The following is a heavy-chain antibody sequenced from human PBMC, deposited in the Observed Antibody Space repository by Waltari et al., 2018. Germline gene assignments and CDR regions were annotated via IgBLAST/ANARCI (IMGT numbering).Heavy chain of an antibody. Sequence: EVQLVESGGGLVQPGGSLRLFCAASGFTFSNYEMNWVRQAPGKGLGWVAYMSSVASIIYYADSVKGRFTISRDNAKNSVYLQMSSLRAEDTAIYYCARGEGGANEYWGQGTLVTVSA. V-gene: IGHV3-48*03. CDR3: ARGEGGANEY. CDR1: GFTFSNYE. D-gene: IGHD1-26*01. J-gene: IGHJ4*02. CDR2: MSSVASII.